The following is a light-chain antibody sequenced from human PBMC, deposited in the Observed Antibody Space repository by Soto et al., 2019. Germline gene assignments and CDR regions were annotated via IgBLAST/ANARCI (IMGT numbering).Light chain of an antibody. CDR2: DVS. Sequence: QSAVTQPASVSGSPGQSVAISCTGTSSDVAAYNFVSWYQQHPGKAPKLMVFDVSNRPSGVSDRFSGSKSGNTASLTISGLQAEDEADYYCSSYTSGGNYVFGTGTKLTVL. CDR3: SSYTSGGNYV. CDR1: SSDVAAYNF. J-gene: IGLJ1*01. V-gene: IGLV2-14*01.